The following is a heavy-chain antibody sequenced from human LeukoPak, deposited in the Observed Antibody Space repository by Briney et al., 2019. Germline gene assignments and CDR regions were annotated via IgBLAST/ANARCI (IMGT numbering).Heavy chain of an antibody. CDR1: GGSFSGYY. D-gene: IGHD2-2*01. J-gene: IGHJ4*02. Sequence: SETLSLTCAVYGGSFSGYYWSWIRQPPGKGLEWIGEINHSGSTNYNPSLKSRVTISVDMSKNQFSLKLSSVTAADTAVYYCARGRGLGYCSSTSCYLFDYWGQGTLVTVSS. CDR2: INHSGST. CDR3: ARGRGLGYCSSTSCYLFDY. V-gene: IGHV4-34*01.